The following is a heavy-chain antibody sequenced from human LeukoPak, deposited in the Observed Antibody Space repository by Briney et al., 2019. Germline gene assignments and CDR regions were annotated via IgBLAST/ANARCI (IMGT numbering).Heavy chain of an antibody. CDR2: INPNSGGT. CDR3: ARAGRSMDV. J-gene: IGHJ6*02. V-gene: IGHV1-2*02. D-gene: IGHD1-14*01. CDR1: RYSFTDYY. Sequence: ASVKVSCKDTRYSFTDYYMQWVRQAPGKGLEWMGWINPNSGGTNYAQKFQGRVTMTRDTSISTAYMELSRLRSDDTAVYYCARAGRSMDVWGQGTTVTVSS.